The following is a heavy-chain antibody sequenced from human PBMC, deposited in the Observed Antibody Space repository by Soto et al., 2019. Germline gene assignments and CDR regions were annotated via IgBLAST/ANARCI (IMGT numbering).Heavy chain of an antibody. Sequence: ASVKVSCKVSGYTLTELSMHWVRQAPGKGLEWMGGFGPEDGETIYAQKFQGRVTKTEDTSTDTAYMELSSLRSEDTAVYYCVLVGATTSDAFDIWGQGTMVTVSS. CDR3: VLVGATTSDAFDI. CDR2: FGPEDGET. D-gene: IGHD1-26*01. CDR1: GYTLTELS. J-gene: IGHJ3*02. V-gene: IGHV1-24*01.